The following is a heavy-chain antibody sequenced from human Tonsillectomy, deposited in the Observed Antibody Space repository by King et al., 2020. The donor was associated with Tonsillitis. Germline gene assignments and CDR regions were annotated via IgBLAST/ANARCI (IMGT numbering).Heavy chain of an antibody. J-gene: IGHJ4*02. CDR1: GFTFSSYG. CDR2: ISSDGSKK. V-gene: IGHV3-30*18. Sequence: VQLVESRGGVVQPGRSLRLSCAASGFTFSSYGIHWVRQAPGKGLEWVAVISSDGSKKYYADPVRGRFTISRDNSKNTLYLQMNSLRADDTAVYYCAKARQWLVHFDYWGQGTLVTVSS. D-gene: IGHD6-19*01. CDR3: AKARQWLVHFDY.